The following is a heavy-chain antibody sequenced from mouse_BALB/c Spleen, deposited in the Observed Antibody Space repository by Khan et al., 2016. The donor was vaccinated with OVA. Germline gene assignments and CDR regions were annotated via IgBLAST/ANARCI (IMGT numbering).Heavy chain of an antibody. CDR1: GYSITSEYA. J-gene: IGHJ3*01. CDR2: INYSGNT. CDR3: ARKDYYDYDPFPY. Sequence: EVKLLESGPGLVKPSQSLSLTCTVTGYSITSEYAWNWIRQFPGNKLEWMGYINYSGNTRFNPSLKSRASITRDTSKNQFFLQFNSVTTEDTATYYCARKDYYDYDPFPYWGQGTLVTVSA. D-gene: IGHD2-4*01. V-gene: IGHV3-2*02.